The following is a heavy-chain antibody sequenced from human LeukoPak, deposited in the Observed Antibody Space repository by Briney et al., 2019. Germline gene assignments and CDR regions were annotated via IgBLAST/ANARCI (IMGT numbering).Heavy chain of an antibody. Sequence: PSETLSLTCAVYGGSFSGYYWSWIRQPPGKGLEWIGEINHSGSTNYNPSLKSRVTISVDTSKNQFSLKLSSVTAVDTAVYYCARYGSSVDYWGQGTLVTVSS. V-gene: IGHV4-34*01. CDR1: GGSFSGYY. CDR2: INHSGST. CDR3: ARYGSSVDY. D-gene: IGHD6-19*01. J-gene: IGHJ4*02.